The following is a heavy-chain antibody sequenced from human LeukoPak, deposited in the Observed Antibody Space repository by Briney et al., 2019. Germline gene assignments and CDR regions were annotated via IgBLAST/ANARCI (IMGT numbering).Heavy chain of an antibody. CDR2: IYYSGST. J-gene: IGHJ5*02. CDR3: ARDSPPLEYELLSIPHWFDH. CDR1: GGSISSSSYY. D-gene: IGHD2-2*01. Sequence: SETLSLTCTVSGGSISSSSYYWGWIRQPPGKGLEWIGSIYYSGSTYYNPSLNSRVTISVDTSKNQFSLKLSSATAADTPVEYCARDSPPLEYELLSIPHWFDHWGQGTLVTVSS. V-gene: IGHV4-39*07.